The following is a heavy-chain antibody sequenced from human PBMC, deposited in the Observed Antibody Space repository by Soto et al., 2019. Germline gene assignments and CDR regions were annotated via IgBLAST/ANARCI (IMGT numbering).Heavy chain of an antibody. Sequence: EVQLVESGGGLVQPGGSLRLSCATSGFSFTSYWMHWVRQTPGKGLEWVSRINTDGSSTSYADSVKGRFTSSRDNAKNTLYLQMNSLRAEDTALYFCAKRELNSTGFLYWGQGTLVSVSS. CDR3: AKRELNSTGFLY. V-gene: IGHV3-74*01. D-gene: IGHD2-8*02. CDR2: INTDGSST. CDR1: GFSFTSYW. J-gene: IGHJ4*02.